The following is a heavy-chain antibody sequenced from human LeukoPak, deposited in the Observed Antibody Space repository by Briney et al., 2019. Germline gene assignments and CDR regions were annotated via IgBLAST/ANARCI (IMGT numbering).Heavy chain of an antibody. V-gene: IGHV3-33*01. Sequence: GGSLRLSCAASGFTFSSYGMHWVRQAPGKGLEWVAVIWYDGSNKYYADSVKGRFTISRDNSKNTLYLQMNSLKAEDTAVYYCARECYNSSDRGYFDYWGQGTLVTVSS. D-gene: IGHD3-22*01. CDR3: ARECYNSSDRGYFDY. CDR1: GFTFSSYG. J-gene: IGHJ4*02. CDR2: IWYDGSNK.